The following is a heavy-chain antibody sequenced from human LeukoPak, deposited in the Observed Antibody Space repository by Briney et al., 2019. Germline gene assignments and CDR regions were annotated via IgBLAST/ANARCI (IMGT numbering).Heavy chain of an antibody. Sequence: ASVKVSCKASGYTFTNYALSWVRQAPGQGLEWMGWISGYNGKTNYAQKLQGRVTMTTDTSTSTAYLDLRSLRSDDTAVYYCASNAAGVCTSTHCYVVWGQGTLVTVSS. CDR2: ISGYNGKT. CDR1: GYTFTNYA. V-gene: IGHV1-18*01. D-gene: IGHD2-2*01. J-gene: IGHJ4*02. CDR3: ASNAAGVCTSTHCYVV.